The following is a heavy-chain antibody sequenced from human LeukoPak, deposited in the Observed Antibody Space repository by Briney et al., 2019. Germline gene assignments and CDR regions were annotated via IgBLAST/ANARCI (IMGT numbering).Heavy chain of an antibody. CDR3: ARRISPCRGGDCYSGFRY. CDR2: IIPIFGTA. J-gene: IGHJ4*02. CDR1: GGTFSSYA. V-gene: IGHV1-69*06. Sequence: ASVKVSCKASGGTFSSYAISWVRQAPGQGLEWMGGIIPIFGTANYAQKFQGRVTITADKSTSTAYMELSSLRSEDTAVYYCARRISPCRGGDCYSGFRYWGQGTLVTVSS. D-gene: IGHD2-21*02.